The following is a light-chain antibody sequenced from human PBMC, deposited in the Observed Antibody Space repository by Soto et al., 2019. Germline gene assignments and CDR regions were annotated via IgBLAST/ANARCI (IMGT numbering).Light chain of an antibody. CDR1: SSNIGSNY. CDR2: RND. CDR3: AAWDNSLTCL. Sequence: QSVLTQPPSASGTPGQRVTISCSGSSSNIGSNYVYWYQQLPGTAPKLLIYRNDKRPSGVPDRFSGSKSGTSASLAISGLRSEDEADYYCAAWDNSLTCLFGGGTKVTVL. V-gene: IGLV1-47*01. J-gene: IGLJ3*02.